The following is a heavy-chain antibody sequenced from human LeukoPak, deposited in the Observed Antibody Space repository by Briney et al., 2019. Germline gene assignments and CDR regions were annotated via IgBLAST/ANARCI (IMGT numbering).Heavy chain of an antibody. V-gene: IGHV1-18*04. CDR3: ARDRGRYLTMVRGPKIFDP. D-gene: IGHD3-10*01. J-gene: IGHJ5*02. CDR2: ISAYNGNT. Sequence: ASVKVSCTASGYTFTSYGISWVRQAPGQGLEWMGWISAYNGNTNYAQKLQGRVTMTTDTSTSTAYMELRSLRSDDTAVYYCARDRGRYLTMVRGPKIFDPWGQGTLVTVSS. CDR1: GYTFTSYG.